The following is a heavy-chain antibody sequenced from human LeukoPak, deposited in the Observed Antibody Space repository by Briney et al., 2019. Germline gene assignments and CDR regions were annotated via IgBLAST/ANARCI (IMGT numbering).Heavy chain of an antibody. CDR1: GFTFRTSE. Sequence: GGSLRLSCAASGFTFRTSEMNWVRQAPGQGLEWVAIISYDGGTSYYADSVKGRFTISRDTSKNTLYLQMDSLRAEDTAVYYCAKSREGVPTRCLDSWGQGTLVTVSS. J-gene: IGHJ4*02. CDR3: AKSREGVPTRCLDS. CDR2: ISYDGGTS. D-gene: IGHD3-10*01. V-gene: IGHV3-30*18.